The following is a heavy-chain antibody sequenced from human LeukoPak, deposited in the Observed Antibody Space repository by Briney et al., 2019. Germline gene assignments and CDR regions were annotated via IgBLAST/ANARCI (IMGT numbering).Heavy chain of an antibody. CDR3: ARSGEQWLDYFDY. CDR2: IKQDGSEK. V-gene: IGHV3-7*01. J-gene: IGHJ4*02. CDR1: GFTFSSRDW. D-gene: IGHD6-19*01. Sequence: PGGSLRLSCVASGFTFSSRDWMSWVRQAPGKGLEWVANIKQDGSEKYYVDSVKGRFTISRDNAKNSLYLQMNSLRAEDTAVYYCARSGEQWLDYFDYWGQGTLVTVSS.